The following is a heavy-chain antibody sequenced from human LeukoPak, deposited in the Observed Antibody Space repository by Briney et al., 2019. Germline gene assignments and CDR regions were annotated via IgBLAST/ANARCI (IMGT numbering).Heavy chain of an antibody. V-gene: IGHV3-43*02. D-gene: IGHD5-24*01. Sequence: PGGSLRLSCAASGFTFDDYAMHCVRQAPGKGPECVSLIRGDGGSTYYADSVKGRFTISRDNSKNSLYLQMNSLRTEDTALYYCAKTPVMGDGYNWFDPWGQGTLVTVSS. J-gene: IGHJ5*02. CDR2: IRGDGGST. CDR3: AKTPVMGDGYNWFDP. CDR1: GFTFDDYA.